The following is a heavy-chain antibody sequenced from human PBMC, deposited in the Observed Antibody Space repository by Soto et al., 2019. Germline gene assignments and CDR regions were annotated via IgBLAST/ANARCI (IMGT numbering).Heavy chain of an antibody. Sequence: SETLSLTCTVSGVSITSRSYYWGWIRQPPGKGLEWIGSINYSGNTYYNPSLNSRVTISVDTSKNQFSLRLSSVTATDTAVYYCARRSGYGDYNWFDPWGPGAQVTVSS. CDR1: GVSITSRSYY. J-gene: IGHJ5*02. D-gene: IGHD4-17*01. CDR3: ARRSGYGDYNWFDP. CDR2: INYSGNT. V-gene: IGHV4-39*01.